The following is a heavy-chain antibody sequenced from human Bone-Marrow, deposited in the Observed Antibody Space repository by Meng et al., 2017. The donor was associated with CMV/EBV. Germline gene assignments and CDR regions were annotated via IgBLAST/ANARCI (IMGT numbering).Heavy chain of an antibody. J-gene: IGHJ5*02. D-gene: IGHD2-2*02. V-gene: IGHV4-34*01. CDR2: INHSGST. CDR1: GGSFSGYY. CDR3: ARGPHPSYCSSTSCYTWFDP. Sequence: GSLRLSCAVYGGSFSGYYWSWIRQPPGKGLEWIGEINHSGSTNYNPSLKSRVTISVDTSKNQFSLKLSSVTAADTAVYYCARGPHPSYCSSTSCYTWFDPWGQGTLVTFSS.